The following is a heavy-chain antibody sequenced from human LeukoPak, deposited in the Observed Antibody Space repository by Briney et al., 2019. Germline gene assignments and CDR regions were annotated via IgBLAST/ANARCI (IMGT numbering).Heavy chain of an antibody. Sequence: GASVKVSCKASGYTFTDYSMHWVRQAPGQRLEWMGWINVDNGDTKYSQEFQGRVTLTRSKSASTVYMDLSSLRSEDMAKYYCAIFGYYDRSGYRHAFDLWGQGTMVTVSS. V-gene: IGHV1-3*03. CDR2: INVDNGDT. CDR3: AIFGYYDRSGYRHAFDL. CDR1: GYTFTDYS. J-gene: IGHJ3*01. D-gene: IGHD3-22*01.